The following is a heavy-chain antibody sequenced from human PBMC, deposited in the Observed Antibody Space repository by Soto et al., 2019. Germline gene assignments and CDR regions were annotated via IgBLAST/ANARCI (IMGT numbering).Heavy chain of an antibody. Sequence: QVQLQESGPGLVRPSGTLSLTCAVSGDSINSNYCWTWVRQPPGKGLEWIAEIYYSGGTSYNPSLKSHVTTSMDKSKNEFSLKLTSVTAADTAIYYCARDTGWGLGYWGQGTLVTVSS. CDR2: IYYSGGT. CDR1: GDSINSNYC. D-gene: IGHD7-27*01. J-gene: IGHJ4*02. CDR3: ARDTGWGLGY. V-gene: IGHV4-4*02.